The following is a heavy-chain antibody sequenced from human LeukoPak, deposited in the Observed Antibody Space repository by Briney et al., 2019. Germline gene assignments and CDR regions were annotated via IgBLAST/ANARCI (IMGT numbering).Heavy chain of an antibody. CDR2: INPSGGST. D-gene: IGHD2-15*01. CDR3: ARGGLVVVVAATGDAFDI. V-gene: IGHV1-46*01. CDR1: GYTFTSYY. J-gene: IGHJ3*02. Sequence: ASVKVSCKASGYTFTSYYIHWVRQAPGLGLEWMAIINPSGGSTSYAQKFQGRVTMTRDTSTSTVYMELSSLRSEDTAVYFCARGGLVVVVAATGDAFDIWGQGTMVTVSS.